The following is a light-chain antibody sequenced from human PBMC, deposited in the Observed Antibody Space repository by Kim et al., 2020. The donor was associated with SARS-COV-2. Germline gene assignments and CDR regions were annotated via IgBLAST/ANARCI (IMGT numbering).Light chain of an antibody. V-gene: IGKV3-20*01. Sequence: SPGERATLSCRASQSVSSTYLAWYQQKPGQAPRLLIYAASSRATGIPDRFSGSGSGTDFTLTISRLEPEDCAVFYCQQYATSPRTFGQGTKFDIK. CDR1: QSVSSTY. J-gene: IGKJ1*01. CDR3: QQYATSPRT. CDR2: AAS.